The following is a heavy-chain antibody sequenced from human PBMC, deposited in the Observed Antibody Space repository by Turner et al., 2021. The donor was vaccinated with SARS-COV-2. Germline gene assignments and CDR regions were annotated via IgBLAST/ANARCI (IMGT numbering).Heavy chain of an antibody. CDR1: GYSFTSYW. J-gene: IGHJ4*02. Sequence: EVHLVQSGTAGQTPAVSLKTPCTGSGYSFTSYWIGWVRQLPGKGLELMGIIYPGDSDTRYSPSFQGQVTISADKSISTAYLQWSSLKASDTAMYYCARREWGGSLGHIDYWGQGTLVTVSS. CDR2: IYPGDSDT. CDR3: ARREWGGSLGHIDY. D-gene: IGHD3-3*01. V-gene: IGHV5-51*01.